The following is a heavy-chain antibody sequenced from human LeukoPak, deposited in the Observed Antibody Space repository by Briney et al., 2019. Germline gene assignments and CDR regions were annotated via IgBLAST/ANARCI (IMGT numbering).Heavy chain of an antibody. CDR2: ISFDGTDK. CDR3: ARDYMSGGTGFWDY. V-gene: IGHV3-30-3*01. Sequence: GGSLRLSCAASGFTFSTYTIHWVRQAPGKGLEWVARISFDGTDKTCVDSVQGRFSLSRDNSKNTVYLQMNSLRPDDTAIYYCARDYMSGGTGFWDYWGQGTLVTVSS. J-gene: IGHJ4*02. D-gene: IGHD3-3*01. CDR1: GFTFSTYT.